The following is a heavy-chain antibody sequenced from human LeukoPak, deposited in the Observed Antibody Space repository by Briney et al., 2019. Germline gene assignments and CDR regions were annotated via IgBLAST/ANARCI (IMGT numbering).Heavy chain of an antibody. J-gene: IGHJ3*02. CDR3: ARGNRLYSSSWYSLAFDI. V-gene: IGHV1-8*01. CDR1: GYTLTSYD. CDR2: VNPNSGYA. Sequence: ASVKVSCKASGYTLTSYDINLVRQATGQGLEWMGWVNPNSGYAGSAQKFQGRITMTRDTSMSTAYMELSSLRSEDTAVYYCARGNRLYSSSWYSLAFDIWGQGTMVTVSS. D-gene: IGHD6-13*01.